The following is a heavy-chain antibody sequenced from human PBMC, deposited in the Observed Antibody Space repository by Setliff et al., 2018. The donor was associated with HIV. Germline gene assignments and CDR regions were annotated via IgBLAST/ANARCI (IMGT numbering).Heavy chain of an antibody. CDR2: VYYSGST. J-gene: IGHJ5*02. CDR3: ARATSPRPMVRGGWFDP. Sequence: KTSETLSLTCSVPGGSISSYYWSWIRQPPGKGLEWIGCVYYSGSTSYNPSLKSRVTISVDTSNNQFSLKLTSVTAADTAVYYCARATSPRPMVRGGWFDPWGQGTLVTVSS. D-gene: IGHD3-10*01. V-gene: IGHV4-59*08. CDR1: GGSISSYY.